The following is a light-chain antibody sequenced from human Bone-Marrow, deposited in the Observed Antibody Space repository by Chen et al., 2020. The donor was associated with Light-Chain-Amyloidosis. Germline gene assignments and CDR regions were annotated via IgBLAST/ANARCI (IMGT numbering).Light chain of an antibody. J-gene: IGLJ3*02. Sequence: SHVLTQPSSVSVAPGQTATIACGGNNIGSTSVHWYQQTPGQAPLLVVYDASDRPSGIPERLSGSNSGNTATLTISRVEAGDEADYYCQVWDRSSDRPVFGGGTKLTVL. CDR2: DAS. CDR3: QVWDRSSDRPV. V-gene: IGLV3-21*02. CDR1: NIGSTS.